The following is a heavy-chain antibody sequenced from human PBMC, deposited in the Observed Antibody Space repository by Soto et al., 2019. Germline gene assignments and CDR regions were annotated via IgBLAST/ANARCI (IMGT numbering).Heavy chain of an antibody. CDR1: GYTFTSYH. Sequence: ASVKVSCKASGYTFTSYHMHRVRQAPGQGLEWMGIINPTGGSTSYAQKFQGRVTMTRDTSTSTVYMELSSLRSEDTAVYYCAREEMWLADWGQGTLVTVSS. D-gene: IGHD6-19*01. CDR2: INPTGGST. V-gene: IGHV1-46*01. CDR3: AREEMWLAD. J-gene: IGHJ4*02.